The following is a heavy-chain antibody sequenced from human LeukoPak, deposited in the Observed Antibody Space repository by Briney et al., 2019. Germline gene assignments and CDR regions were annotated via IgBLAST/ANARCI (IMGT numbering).Heavy chain of an antibody. CDR2: IDYSGTT. CDR1: GDSSSSSIYY. CDR3: AREYTLYRSGWFLDY. V-gene: IGHV4-39*07. J-gene: IGHJ4*02. D-gene: IGHD6-19*01. Sequence: PSENLSLTCAVSGDSSSSSIYYWGWIRQPPGKGLEWIGSIDYSGTTYYNPSLKSRATISVDTSKNQFSLKLSSVTAADMAVYYCAREYTLYRSGWFLDYWGQGTVVTVSS.